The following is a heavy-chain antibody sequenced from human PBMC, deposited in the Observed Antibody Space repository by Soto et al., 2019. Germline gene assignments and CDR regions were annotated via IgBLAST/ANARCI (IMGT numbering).Heavy chain of an antibody. Sequence: QVQLVESGGGVVQPGRSLRLSCAASGFTFSSYAMHWVRQAPGKGLEWVAVISYDGSNKYYADSVKGRFTISRDNSKNXLYLQMNSLRAEDTAVYYCARDLAPPTIHTSNFDYWGQGTLVTVSS. CDR2: ISYDGSNK. J-gene: IGHJ4*02. CDR3: ARDLAPPTIHTSNFDY. D-gene: IGHD2-2*02. V-gene: IGHV3-30-3*01. CDR1: GFTFSSYA.